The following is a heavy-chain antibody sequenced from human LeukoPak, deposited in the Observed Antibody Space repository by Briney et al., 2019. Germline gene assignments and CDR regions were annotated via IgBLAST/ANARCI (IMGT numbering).Heavy chain of an antibody. CDR3: ARDPPSSSWYDWFDP. J-gene: IGHJ5*02. CDR2: IDYRGTT. Sequence: PSETLSLTCTLSGDSINSGTYYWGWIRQPPGEGLQWIGNIDYRGTTHYSPSLKSRVTISVDTSSNQFSLKLKSVTAADTAVYYCARDPPSSSWYDWFDPWGQGTLVTVSS. D-gene: IGHD6-13*01. CDR1: GDSINSGTYY. V-gene: IGHV4-39*07.